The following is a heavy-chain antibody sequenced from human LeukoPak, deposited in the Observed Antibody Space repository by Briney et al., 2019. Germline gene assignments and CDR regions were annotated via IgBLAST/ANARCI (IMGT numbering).Heavy chain of an antibody. CDR3: VKDPVGATLPGTWFDP. D-gene: IGHD1-26*01. Sequence: GGSLRLSCAASGFTFSSYAMSWVRQAPGKGLEYVSAISSNGGSTYYADSVKGRFTISRDNSKNTLYLQMSSLRAEDTAVYYCVKDPVGATLPGTWFDPWGQGTLVTVSS. J-gene: IGHJ5*02. CDR2: ISSNGGST. V-gene: IGHV3-64D*06. CDR1: GFTFSSYA.